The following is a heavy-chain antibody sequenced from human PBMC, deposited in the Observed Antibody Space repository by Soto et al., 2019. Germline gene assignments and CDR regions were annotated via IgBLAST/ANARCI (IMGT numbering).Heavy chain of an antibody. CDR2: INWNSGSI. CDR3: VKDESINWYSGHFRH. CDR1: GFTFDDYA. D-gene: IGHD6-13*01. Sequence: GGSLRLSCAASGFTFDDYAMHWARQVPGKGLEWVSGINWNSGSIGYADSVKGRFAISRDNAKNSLHLQMNSLRAEDTAFYYCVKDESINWYSGHFRHWGQGTLVTVSS. J-gene: IGHJ1*01. V-gene: IGHV3-9*01.